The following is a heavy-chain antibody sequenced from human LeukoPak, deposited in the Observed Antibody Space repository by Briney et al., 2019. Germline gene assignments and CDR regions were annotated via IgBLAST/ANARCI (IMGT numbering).Heavy chain of an antibody. CDR2: ISSSSSYT. CDR1: GFTFSDYY. J-gene: IGHJ6*04. D-gene: IGHD2-15*01. CDR3: ATAGYCSGGSCSDYYYYGMDV. Sequence: GGSLSLSCAASGFTFSDYYMSWIRQAPGKGLEWVSYISSSSSYTNYADSVKGRFTISRDNAKNSLYLQMNSLRAEDTAVYYCATAGYCSGGSCSDYYYYGMDVWGKGTTVTVSS. V-gene: IGHV3-11*06.